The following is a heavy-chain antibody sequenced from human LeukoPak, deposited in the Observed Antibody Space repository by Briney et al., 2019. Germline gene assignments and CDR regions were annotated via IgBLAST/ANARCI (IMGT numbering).Heavy chain of an antibody. J-gene: IGHJ3*02. V-gene: IGHV3-23*01. CDR1: RFTFSSYA. D-gene: IGHD3-22*01. CDR2: ISGSGGST. CDR3: AKAGPYYYDSSGYFHDAFDI. Sequence: PGGSLRLSCASSRFTFSSYAMSWVRQAPGKGLEWVSAISGSGGSTYYADSVKGRFTISGDNSKNTLYLQMNSLRAEDTAVYYCAKAGPYYYDSSGYFHDAFDIWGQGTMVTVSS.